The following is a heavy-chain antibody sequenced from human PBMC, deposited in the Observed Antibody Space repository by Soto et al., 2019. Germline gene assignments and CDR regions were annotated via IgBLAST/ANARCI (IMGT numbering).Heavy chain of an antibody. CDR2: IIPIFGTA. CDR3: AREKGDRRSAVAGTYDY. Sequence: QVQLVQSGAEVQKPGSSVKVSCKASGGTFSSYAISWVRQAPGQGLEWMGGIIPIFGTANYAQKFQGRVTITADESTSTAYMELSSLRSEDTAVYYCAREKGDRRSAVAGTYDYWGQGTLVTVSS. J-gene: IGHJ4*02. D-gene: IGHD6-19*01. V-gene: IGHV1-69*01. CDR1: GGTFSSYA.